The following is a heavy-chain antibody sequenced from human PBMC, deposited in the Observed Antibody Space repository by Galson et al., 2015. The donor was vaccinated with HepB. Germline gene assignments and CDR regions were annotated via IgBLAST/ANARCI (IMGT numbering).Heavy chain of an antibody. CDR1: GGSISSGGYY. V-gene: IGHV4-31*03. CDR2: IYYSGST. D-gene: IGHD4-17*01. J-gene: IGHJ3*02. CDR3: ASRWRGDYDDAFDI. Sequence: TLSLTCTVSGGSISSGGYYWSWIRQHPGKGLEWIGYIYYSGSTYYNPSLKSRVTISVDTSKNQFSLKLSSVTAADTAVYYCASRWRGDYDDAFDIWGQGTMVTVSS.